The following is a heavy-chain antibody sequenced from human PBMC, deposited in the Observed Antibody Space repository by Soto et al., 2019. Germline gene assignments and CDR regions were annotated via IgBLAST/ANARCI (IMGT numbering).Heavy chain of an antibody. J-gene: IGHJ6*02. V-gene: IGHV2-70*11. CDR2: IDWDDDK. Sequence: SGPTLVNPTQTLTLTCTFSGFSLSTSGMCVSWIRQPPGKALEWLARIDWDDDKYYSTSLKTRLTISKDTSKNQVVLTMTNMDPVDTATYYCARSKGYGYYYYYGMDVWGQGTTVTVSS. D-gene: IGHD5-18*01. CDR3: ARSKGYGYYYYYGMDV. CDR1: GFSLSTSGMC.